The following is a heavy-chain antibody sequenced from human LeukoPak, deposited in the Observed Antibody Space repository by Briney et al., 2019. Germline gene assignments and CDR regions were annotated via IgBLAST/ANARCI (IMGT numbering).Heavy chain of an antibody. CDR2: IYHSGST. V-gene: IGHV4-38-2*02. CDR3: AREPLSRSAEAFDI. Sequence: SETLSLTCTVSGYSISSGYYWGWIRQPPGKGLEWIGSIYHSGSTYYNPSLKSRVTISVDTSKNQFSLKLSSVTAADTAVYYCAREPLSRSAEAFDIWGQGTMVTVSS. D-gene: IGHD6-6*01. CDR1: GYSISSGYY. J-gene: IGHJ3*02.